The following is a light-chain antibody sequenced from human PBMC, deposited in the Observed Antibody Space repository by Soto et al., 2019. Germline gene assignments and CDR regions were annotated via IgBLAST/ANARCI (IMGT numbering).Light chain of an antibody. V-gene: IGKV1-33*01. CDR1: HDIRNY. J-gene: IGKJ4*01. Sequence: DIQMTQSPSSLSASVVDRVTITCQASHDIRNYLNWYQQKPGQAPRLLIHDASRLQTGVPSRFSGSGSGTDFILTITSLQPDDIATYHCQQYDNLPLTFGGGTKVDIK. CDR3: QQYDNLPLT. CDR2: DAS.